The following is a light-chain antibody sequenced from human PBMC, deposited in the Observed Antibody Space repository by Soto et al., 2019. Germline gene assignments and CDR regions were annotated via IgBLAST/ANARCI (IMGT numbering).Light chain of an antibody. V-gene: IGKV3-15*01. J-gene: IGKJ4*01. CDR3: QQYNQWPLT. CDR1: QSVSNN. Sequence: EIVMTQSPATLSVSPGERATLACRASQSVSNNLAWYQQKPGQAPRLLIYFASTRATGIPARFSGSGSVTEFTLNITSLQSEDFAVYYGQQYNQWPLTFGGGTKVESK. CDR2: FAS.